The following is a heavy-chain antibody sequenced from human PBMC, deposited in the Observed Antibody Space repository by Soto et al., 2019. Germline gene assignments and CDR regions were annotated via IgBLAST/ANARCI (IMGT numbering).Heavy chain of an antibody. CDR1: GFIFSSYG. V-gene: IGHV3-30*03. Sequence: PGGSLRLSCAASGFIFSSYGMHWVRQAPGKGLEWVAVISYDGSNKYYADSVKGRFTISRDNSKNTLYLQMNSLRAEDTAVYYCVAETYDYWGQGTLVTVSS. CDR3: VAETYDY. CDR2: ISYDGSNK. J-gene: IGHJ4*02.